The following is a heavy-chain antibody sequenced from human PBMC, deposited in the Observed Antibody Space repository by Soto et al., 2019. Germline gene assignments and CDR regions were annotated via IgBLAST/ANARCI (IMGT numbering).Heavy chain of an antibody. CDR2: INAYNGNT. CDR3: ARDVGYGLIDY. CDR1: GYTFTSYG. D-gene: IGHD5-18*01. J-gene: IGHJ4*02. V-gene: IGHV1-18*01. Sequence: QVQLVQSGAEVKKPGASVKVPCKASGYTFTSYGISWVRQAPGQGLEWMGWINAYNGNTNHAQKFQGRVTMTPDTSTSTAYMELRSLRSDDTAVYSCARDVGYGLIDYWGQGTLVTVSS.